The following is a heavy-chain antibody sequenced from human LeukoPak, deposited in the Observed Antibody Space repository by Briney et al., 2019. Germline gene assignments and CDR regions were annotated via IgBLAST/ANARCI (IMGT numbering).Heavy chain of an antibody. V-gene: IGHV3-74*01. D-gene: IGHD3-3*01. CDR2: INSDGSST. CDR3: ARGGRFLEWLLYPHYYYMDV. CDR1: GFTFSSYW. Sequence: PGGSLRLSCAASGFTFSSYWMHWVRQAPGKGLVWVSRINSDGSSTSYADSVKGRFIISRDNAKNTLSLQMNSLRAEDTAVYYCARGGRFLEWLLYPHYYYMDVWGKGTTVTVSS. J-gene: IGHJ6*03.